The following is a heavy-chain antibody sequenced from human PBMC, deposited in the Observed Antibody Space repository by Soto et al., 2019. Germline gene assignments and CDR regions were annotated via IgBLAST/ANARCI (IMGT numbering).Heavy chain of an antibody. CDR1: GGSISSGDYY. D-gene: IGHD6-6*01. Sequence: QVQLQESGPGLVKPSQALSLTCTFSGGSISSGDYYWSWIRQPPGKGLEWIGYISYSGSTYYNPYLKGRVTISVDTSKNQCSRKLSSVTVADTGVYYCDSQARGPYSSSTLDYWGQGTLVTVSS. V-gene: IGHV4-30-4*01. J-gene: IGHJ4*02. CDR3: DSQARGPYSSSTLDY. CDR2: ISYSGST.